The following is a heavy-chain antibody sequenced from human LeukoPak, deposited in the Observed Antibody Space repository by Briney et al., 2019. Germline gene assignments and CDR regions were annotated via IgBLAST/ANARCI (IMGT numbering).Heavy chain of an antibody. CDR2: ISGSGGST. D-gene: IGHD6-19*01. Sequence: GGSLRLSCAASGFTFSSYAMSWVRQAPGKGLEWVSAISGSGGSTYYADSVKGRFTISRDNSKNTLYLQMNSLRAEDAAVYYCAKDISGWYGSFAFDIWGQGTMVTVSS. CDR1: GFTFSSYA. V-gene: IGHV3-23*01. J-gene: IGHJ3*02. CDR3: AKDISGWYGSFAFDI.